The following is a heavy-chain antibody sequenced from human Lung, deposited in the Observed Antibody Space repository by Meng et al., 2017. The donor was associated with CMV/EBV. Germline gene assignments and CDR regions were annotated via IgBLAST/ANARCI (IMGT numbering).Heavy chain of an antibody. V-gene: IGHV3-48*03. D-gene: IGHD6-6*01. CDR3: ARDFQDLAVFEYSSFDAFDI. J-gene: IGHJ3*02. CDR1: GFTFSSYE. CDR2: ISSSGSTI. Sequence: GGSLRLSCAASGFTFSSYEMNWVRQAPGKGLEWVSYISSSGSTIYYADSVKGRFTISRDNAKNSLYLQMNSLRAEDTAVYYCARDFQDLAVFEYSSFDAFDIWG.